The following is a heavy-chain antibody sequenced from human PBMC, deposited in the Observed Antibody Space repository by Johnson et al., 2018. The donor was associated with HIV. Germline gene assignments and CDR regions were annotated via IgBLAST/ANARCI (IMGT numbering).Heavy chain of an antibody. J-gene: IGHJ3*02. D-gene: IGHD1-14*01. CDR2: ISSSGSAI. CDR3: ATRDPTHRPGVFDI. CDR1: GFTFSDYY. V-gene: IGHV3-11*04. Sequence: VQLVESGGGLVKPGGSLRLSCAASGFTFSDYYMSWIRQAPGKGLEWVSYISSSGSAIYYADSVKGRFTISRDNAKNSRYLQMNSLRAEDTAVYYCATRDPTHRPGVFDIWGQGTMVTVSS.